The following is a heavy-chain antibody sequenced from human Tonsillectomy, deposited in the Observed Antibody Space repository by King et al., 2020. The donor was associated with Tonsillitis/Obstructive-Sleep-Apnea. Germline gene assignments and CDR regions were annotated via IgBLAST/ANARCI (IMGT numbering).Heavy chain of an antibody. CDR3: ARAPYSGSFLDY. V-gene: IGHV4-59*08. CDR1: GGSISSYY. D-gene: IGHD1-26*01. CDR2: IYYSGST. J-gene: IGHJ4*02. Sequence: VQLQESGPGLVKPSETLSLTCTVSGGSISSYYWSWIRQPPGKGLEWIGYIYYSGSTNYNPSLQSRVTISVDTSKNQFSLKLSSVTAADTAVFYCARAPYSGSFLDYWGQGTLVTVSS.